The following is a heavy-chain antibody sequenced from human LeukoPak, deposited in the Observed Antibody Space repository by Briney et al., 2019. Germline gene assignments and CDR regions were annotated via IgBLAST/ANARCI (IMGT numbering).Heavy chain of an antibody. D-gene: IGHD4-17*01. CDR3: ARSDLEYGDSSSFFDY. CDR2: IYYSGST. J-gene: IGHJ4*02. CDR1: GGSISSYY. V-gene: IGHV4-59*08. Sequence: SETLSLTCTVSGGSISSYYWSWIRQPPGKGLAWIGYIYYSGSTNYNPSLKSRVTISVDTSKNQFSLKLSSVTAADTAVYYCARSDLEYGDSSSFFDYWGQGTLVTVPS.